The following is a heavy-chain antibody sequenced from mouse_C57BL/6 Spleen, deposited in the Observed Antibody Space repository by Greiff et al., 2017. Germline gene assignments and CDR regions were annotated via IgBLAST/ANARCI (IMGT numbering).Heavy chain of an antibody. J-gene: IGHJ4*01. CDR2: IRSKSNNYAT. CDR3: VRREDYYYGSSYGYYAMDY. CDR1: GFSFNTYA. V-gene: IGHV10-1*01. D-gene: IGHD1-1*01. Sequence: EVKVVESGGGLVQPKGSLKLSCAASGFSFNTYAMNWVRQAPGKGLEWVARIRSKSNNYATYYADSVKDRFTISRDDSESMLYLQMNNLKTEDTAMYYCVRREDYYYGSSYGYYAMDYWGQGTSVTVSS.